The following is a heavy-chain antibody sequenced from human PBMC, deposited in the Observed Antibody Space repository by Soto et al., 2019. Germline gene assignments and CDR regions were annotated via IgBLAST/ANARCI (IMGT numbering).Heavy chain of an antibody. CDR1: GFSPTTSGVG. J-gene: IGHJ4*02. Sequence: QITLKESGPTLVKPTQTLTLTCTFSGFSPTTSGVGVGWIRQPPGKALEWLALVFWDDDKRYSPSLKSRLTITKDTSKNQVVLTMTNMDPVDTATYYCAHTRAPRIFDYWGQGTLVTVSS. V-gene: IGHV2-5*02. CDR3: AHTRAPRIFDY. D-gene: IGHD2-15*01. CDR2: VFWDDDK.